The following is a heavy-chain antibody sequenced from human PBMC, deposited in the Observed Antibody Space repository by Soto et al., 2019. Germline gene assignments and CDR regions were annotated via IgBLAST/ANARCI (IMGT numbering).Heavy chain of an antibody. CDR2: VYTSGTT. D-gene: IGHD3-10*01. CDR1: GASMNTYF. Sequence: SETLSLTCAVSGASMNTYFWSWIRQPAGKGLEWIGRVYTSGTTNYNPSLKRRVTMSVDTSKKQVSLKLISLTAADTGLYYCARDEPDTGEGFDIWGQGTMVTVSS. V-gene: IGHV4-4*07. CDR3: ARDEPDTGEGFDI. J-gene: IGHJ3*02.